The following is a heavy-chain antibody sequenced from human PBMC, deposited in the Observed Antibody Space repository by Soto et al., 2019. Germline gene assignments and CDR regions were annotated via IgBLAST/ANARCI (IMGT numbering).Heavy chain of an antibody. Sequence: QVQLVQSGAEVKKPGASVKVSCKASGYTFTSYGISWVRQAPGQGLEWMGWISAYNGNTNYAQKLQGRVTMTTDTPTSTAYRELRSLRCDDTSLYYCAGGGFGEVVYYFDYWGQGTRVTVSS. CDR1: GYTFTSYG. CDR3: AGGGFGEVVYYFDY. CDR2: ISAYNGNT. D-gene: IGHD3-10*01. V-gene: IGHV1-18*01. J-gene: IGHJ4*02.